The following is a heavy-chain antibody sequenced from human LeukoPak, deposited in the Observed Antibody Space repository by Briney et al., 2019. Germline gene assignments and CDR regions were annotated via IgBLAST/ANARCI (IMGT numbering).Heavy chain of an antibody. CDR3: ARHPWHQLRFDWFDP. Sequence: SETLSLTCSVSGGSISSSNYYWGWIRQPPGKGLEWLGSVHYTGSTYYNYNSSLKSRVIISVDTSKNHFSLKVISLTAADTAVYYCARHPWHQLRFDWFDPWGQRTLVSVSS. CDR2: VHYTGST. V-gene: IGHV4-39*01. J-gene: IGHJ5*02. CDR1: GGSISSSNYY. D-gene: IGHD2-2*01.